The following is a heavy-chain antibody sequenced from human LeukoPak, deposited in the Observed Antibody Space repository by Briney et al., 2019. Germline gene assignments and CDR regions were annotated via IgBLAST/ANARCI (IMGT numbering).Heavy chain of an antibody. V-gene: IGHV1-18*01. D-gene: IGHD3-16*02. J-gene: IGHJ4*02. Sequence: ASVKVTCKASGYTFTSYGISWVRQPPGQGLEWMGWISAYNSNTNYAQKLQGRVTMTTDTSTSTAYMELRSLRSADTAVYYCARGIEGELSVDYWGRGTLVTVSS. CDR3: ARGIEGELSVDY. CDR2: ISAYNSNT. CDR1: GYTFTSYG.